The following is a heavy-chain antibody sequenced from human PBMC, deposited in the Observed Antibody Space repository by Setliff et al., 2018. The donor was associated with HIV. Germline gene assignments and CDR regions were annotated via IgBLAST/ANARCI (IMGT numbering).Heavy chain of an antibody. CDR3: ARGSSLGLGYYLDY. Sequence: ASVKVSCKASGYSFTGYYMHWVRQAPGQGLEWMGRINPNSGGPNYAQKFQGRVTMTRDTSISTAYMELSSLRSDDTAVYYCARGSSLGLGYYLDYWGQGALVTVSS. CDR2: INPNSGGP. D-gene: IGHD3-16*01. J-gene: IGHJ4*02. V-gene: IGHV1-2*06. CDR1: GYSFTGYY.